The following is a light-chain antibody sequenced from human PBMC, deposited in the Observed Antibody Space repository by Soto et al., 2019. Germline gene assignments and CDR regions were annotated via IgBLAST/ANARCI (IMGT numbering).Light chain of an antibody. CDR3: QQRSNLPLT. J-gene: IGKJ4*01. CDR1: QSVSSY. Sequence: EIVLTQSPATLSLSPGERATLSCRASQSVSSYLAWYQQKPGQAPRLLIYDASNRATGIPARFSGSGSGTDFTLTISSLEPVDFAVYYCQQRSNLPLTFGGGTKVDIK. CDR2: DAS. V-gene: IGKV3-11*01.